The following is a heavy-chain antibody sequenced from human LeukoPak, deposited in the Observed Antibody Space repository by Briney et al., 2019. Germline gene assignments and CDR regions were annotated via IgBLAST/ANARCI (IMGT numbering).Heavy chain of an antibody. CDR2: ISGSGGST. Sequence: GGSLRLSCAASRFTFSSYAMRWVRQAPGKGLEWVSAISGSGGSTYYADSVKGRFTISRDNSKNMLYLQMNSLRAEDTAVYYCAKYLGINGYFDYWGQGTLVTVSS. D-gene: IGHD3-22*01. CDR1: RFTFSSYA. CDR3: AKYLGINGYFDY. J-gene: IGHJ4*02. V-gene: IGHV3-23*01.